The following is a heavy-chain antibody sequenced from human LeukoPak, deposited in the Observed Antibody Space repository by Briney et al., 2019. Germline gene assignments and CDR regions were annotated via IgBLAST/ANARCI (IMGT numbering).Heavy chain of an antibody. J-gene: IGHJ3*02. CDR2: FSASGGNT. CDR1: GLTFSNYA. V-gene: IGHV3-23*01. Sequence: GRSLRLSCAASGLTFSNYAMSWVRQAPGKGLEWVSGFSASGGNTYYADSVKGRFTISRDNSRNTLYLQMNSLRAEDKAVYYCAKDDGFDNWGQGTMVTVSS. CDR3: AKDDGFDN.